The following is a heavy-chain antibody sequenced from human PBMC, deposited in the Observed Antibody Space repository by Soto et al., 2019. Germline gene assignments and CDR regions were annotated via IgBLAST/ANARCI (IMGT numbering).Heavy chain of an antibody. V-gene: IGHV3-30-3*01. J-gene: IGHJ6*02. D-gene: IGHD4-17*01. CDR1: GFTFSSYS. Sequence: QVQLVESGGGVVQPGRSLRLSCAASGFTFSSYSMHWVRQAPGKGLEWGAVRSYDGGKKYYADSVKGGFTISRDNSKNTLYLQMDGLRPEDTAVYYCARDGSDYGSNPLSFVDYYGMDVWGQGTTVTVSS. CDR2: RSYDGGKK. CDR3: ARDGSDYGSNPLSFVDYYGMDV.